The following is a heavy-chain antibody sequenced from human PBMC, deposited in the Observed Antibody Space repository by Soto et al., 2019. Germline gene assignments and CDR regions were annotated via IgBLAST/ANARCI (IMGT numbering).Heavy chain of an antibody. J-gene: IGHJ3*02. CDR2: ISIDGSRK. V-gene: IGHV3-30*03. CDR3: TRGPTHGAFDI. CDR1: GFTFSDYY. Sequence: LRLSCAASGFTFSDYYMSWIRQAPGKGLEWVAHISIDGSRKYYADSVKGRISVSRENSKNTLYLQINSLRPEEAALYYCTRGPTHGAFDIWGQGTMVTVSS.